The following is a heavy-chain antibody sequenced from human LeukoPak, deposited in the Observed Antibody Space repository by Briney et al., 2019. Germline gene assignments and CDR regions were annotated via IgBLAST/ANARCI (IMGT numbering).Heavy chain of an antibody. D-gene: IGHD3-10*01. J-gene: IGHJ4*02. V-gene: IGHV3-23*01. CDR3: ANDYRSGSFHDF. CDR2: ITGSGANT. Sequence: GGSLRLSCAASGFTLSSSPITWVRQAPGKGLEWVSAITGSGANTYYADSVRGRFTISRDSSKNTLYLQMNSLKAEDTAVYYCANDYRSGSFHDFWGQGTLVTVSS. CDR1: GFTLSSSP.